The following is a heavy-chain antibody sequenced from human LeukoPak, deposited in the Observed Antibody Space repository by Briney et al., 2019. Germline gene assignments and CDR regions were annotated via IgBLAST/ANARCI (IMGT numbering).Heavy chain of an antibody. CDR2: ISWDGGST. D-gene: IGHD6-19*01. CDR3: AKGMHSSGWYGVDY. V-gene: IGHV3-43D*03. J-gene: IGHJ4*02. CDR1: GFTFDDYA. Sequence: GGSLRLSCAASGFTFDDYAMHWVRQAPGKGLEWVSLISWDGGSTYYADSVKGRFTISRDNSKNSLYLQMNSLRAEDTALYYCAKGMHSSGWYGVDYWGQGTLVTVSS.